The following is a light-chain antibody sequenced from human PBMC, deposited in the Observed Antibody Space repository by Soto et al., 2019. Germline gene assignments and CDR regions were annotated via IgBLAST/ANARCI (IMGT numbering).Light chain of an antibody. CDR3: QQLNSYPIT. J-gene: IGKJ5*01. CDR1: QTISTW. CDR2: DAS. V-gene: IGKV1-5*01. Sequence: DIQMTQSPSTLSASVGDRVTITCRASQTISTWLAWYQQKPGKAPELPIYDASTLESGVPSRFSGSGSGTEFSLTISSLQPEDFATYYCQQLNSYPITFGQGTRLEIK.